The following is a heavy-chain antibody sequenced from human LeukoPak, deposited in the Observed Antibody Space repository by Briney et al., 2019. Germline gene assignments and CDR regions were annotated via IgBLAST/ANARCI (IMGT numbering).Heavy chain of an antibody. CDR3: AKGYGSGSYYRSYFDY. V-gene: IGHV3-30*02. J-gene: IGHJ4*02. CDR1: GFTFSSYG. CDR2: IRYDGSNK. Sequence: EGSLRLSCAASGFTFSSYGMHWVRQAPGKGLEWVAFIRYDGSNKYYAGSVKGRFTISRDNSKNTLYLQMNSLRAEGTAVYYCAKGYGSGSYYRSYFDYWGQGTLVTVSS. D-gene: IGHD3-10*01.